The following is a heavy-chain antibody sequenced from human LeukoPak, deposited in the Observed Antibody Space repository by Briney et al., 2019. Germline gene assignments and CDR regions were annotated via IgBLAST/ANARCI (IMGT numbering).Heavy chain of an antibody. V-gene: IGHV1-46*01. CDR1: GYTFTSYY. D-gene: IGHD3-10*01. Sequence: ASVTVSCKASGYTFTSYYIHWVRQAPGQGLEWMGLTNPSGGSTNYAQKFQGRVTMTRDTSTSTVYMELSSLRSEDTAVYYCARGPRITLVRGGQWYYYTDVWGKGTTVTISS. J-gene: IGHJ6*03. CDR2: TNPSGGST. CDR3: ARGPRITLVRGGQWYYYTDV.